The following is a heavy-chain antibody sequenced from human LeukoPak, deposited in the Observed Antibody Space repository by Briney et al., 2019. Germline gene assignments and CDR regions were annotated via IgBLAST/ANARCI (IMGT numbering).Heavy chain of an antibody. CDR2: FHTAGDT. CDR1: GFIFSNYD. J-gene: IGHJ6*02. D-gene: IGHD2-8*01. V-gene: IGHV3-13*01. Sequence: PGGSLRLACAASGFIFSNYDMHWVRQGTGNGLEWVSAFHTAGDTHYAGSVKGRFTVSRDNAENSFYLQMNSLRAGDTAVYFCARGXXXTXSCSXXVRGXDVWGPGITVTVSS. CDR3: ARGXXXTXSCSXXVRGXDV.